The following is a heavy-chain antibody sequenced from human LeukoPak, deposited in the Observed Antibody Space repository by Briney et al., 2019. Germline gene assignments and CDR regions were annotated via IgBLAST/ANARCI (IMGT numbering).Heavy chain of an antibody. CDR3: ARHLNQDY. J-gene: IGHJ4*02. Sequence: GESLKISCKGFGYSFRDYWIGWVRQMPGKDLEWMGIIFPGESHINYSPTFEGRVTISADESINTAYLQWSSLKASDTAMYYCARHLNQDYWGQGTLVTVSS. V-gene: IGHV5-51*01. CDR2: IFPGESHI. CDR1: GYSFRDYW.